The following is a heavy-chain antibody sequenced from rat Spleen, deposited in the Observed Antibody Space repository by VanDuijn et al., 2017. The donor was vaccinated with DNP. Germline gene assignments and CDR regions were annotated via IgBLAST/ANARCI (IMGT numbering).Heavy chain of an antibody. J-gene: IGHJ2*01. CDR3: ATEDYGYPFDY. V-gene: IGHV5S10*01. Sequence: EVQLVESGGGLLQPGRSLKLSCAGSGFTFSDYHMAWVRPAPQKGLEWVATIIYDGGGTYYRDSVKGRFTISRDNAKSTLYLQMDILRSEDTATYYCATEDYGYPFDYWGQGVMVTVSS. CDR2: IIYDGGGT. CDR1: GFTFSDYH. D-gene: IGHD1-7*01.